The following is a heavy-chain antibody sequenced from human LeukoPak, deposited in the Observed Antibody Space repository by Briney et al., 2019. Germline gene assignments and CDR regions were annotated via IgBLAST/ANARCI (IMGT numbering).Heavy chain of an antibody. CDR3: AKAQYCSSTSCYTGGYYYYMDV. V-gene: IGHV3-23*01. CDR2: ISGSGGST. Sequence: GGSLRLSCAASGFTFSSYAMSWVRQAPGKGLEWVSAISGSGGSTYYADSVKGRFTISRDNSKNTLYLQMNSLRAEDTAVYYCAKAQYCSSTSCYTGGYYYYMDVWGKGTTVTVSS. J-gene: IGHJ6*03. D-gene: IGHD2-2*02. CDR1: GFTFSSYA.